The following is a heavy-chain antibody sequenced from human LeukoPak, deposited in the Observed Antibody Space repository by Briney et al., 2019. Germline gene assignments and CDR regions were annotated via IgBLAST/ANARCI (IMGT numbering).Heavy chain of an antibody. CDR3: ARVQAVAGFLDKNPDY. V-gene: IGHV3-7*01. Sequence: PGGSLRLSCATSGFTFSSYWMSWVRQAPGKGLEWVANIKQDGSDKYYVDSVKGRFTISRDNAKNSLYLQMNSLRAEDTAVYYCARVQAVAGFLDKNPDYWGQGTLVTASS. J-gene: IGHJ4*02. CDR2: IKQDGSDK. CDR1: GFTFSSYW. D-gene: IGHD6-19*01.